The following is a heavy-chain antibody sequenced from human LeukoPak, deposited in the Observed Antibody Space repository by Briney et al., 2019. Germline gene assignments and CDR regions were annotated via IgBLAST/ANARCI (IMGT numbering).Heavy chain of an antibody. CDR1: GFTFSSYS. CDR2: ISSSSSYI. D-gene: IGHD3-16*01. CDR3: ARALPGGGGFVNFDY. J-gene: IGHJ4*02. Sequence: GGSLRLSCAASGFTFSSYSMNWVRQAPGKGLEWVSSISSSSSYIYYADSVKGRFTISRDNAKNSLYLQMNSLRAEDTAVYYCARALPGGGGFVNFDYWGQGTLVTVSS. V-gene: IGHV3-21*01.